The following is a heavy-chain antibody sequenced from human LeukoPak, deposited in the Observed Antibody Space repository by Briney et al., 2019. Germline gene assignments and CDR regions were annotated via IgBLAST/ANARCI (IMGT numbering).Heavy chain of an antibody. Sequence: TTSETLSLTCIVSGGSISSSSYYWGWIRQPPGKGLEWIGSIYYSGSTYYNPSLKSRVTISVDTSKNQFSLKLSSVTAADTAVYYCARDKRLVAVDYWGQGTLVTVSS. CDR1: GGSISSSSYY. CDR3: ARDKRLVAVDY. J-gene: IGHJ4*02. CDR2: IYYSGST. V-gene: IGHV4-39*07. D-gene: IGHD2-15*01.